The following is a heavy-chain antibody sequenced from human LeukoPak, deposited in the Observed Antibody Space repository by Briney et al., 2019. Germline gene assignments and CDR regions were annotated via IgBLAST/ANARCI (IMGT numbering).Heavy chain of an antibody. J-gene: IGHJ5*02. CDR2: ISGRDDST. Sequence: GGPLRLSCAASGFTFSSYAMSWVRQAPGKGLEWVSAISGRDDSTYYAGSVKGRFTISRDNSRNTLYLQMNSLRAEDTAVYYCAKSGGVRFDPWGQGTLVTVSS. V-gene: IGHV3-23*01. D-gene: IGHD3-16*01. CDR1: GFTFSSYA. CDR3: AKSGGVRFDP.